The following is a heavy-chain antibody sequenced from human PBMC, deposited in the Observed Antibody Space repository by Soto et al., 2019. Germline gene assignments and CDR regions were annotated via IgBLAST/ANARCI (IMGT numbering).Heavy chain of an antibody. CDR3: ARHVWLFRFLEWYPNAFDI. CDR2: IYPGDSDT. V-gene: IGHV5-51*01. CDR1: GYSFTSYW. D-gene: IGHD3-3*01. J-gene: IGHJ3*02. Sequence: ESLKISCKGSGYSFTSYWIGWVRQMPGKGLEWMGIIYPGDSDTRYSPSFQGQVTISADKSISTAYLQWSSLKASDTAMYYCARHVWLFRFLEWYPNAFDIWGQGTMVTVSS.